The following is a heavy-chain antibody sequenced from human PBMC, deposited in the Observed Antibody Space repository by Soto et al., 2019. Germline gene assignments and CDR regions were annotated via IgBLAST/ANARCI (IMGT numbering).Heavy chain of an antibody. J-gene: IGHJ4*02. CDR3: AKDYYGDPWYFDY. CDR2: ISYDGSNK. Sequence: PGGSLRLSCAASGFTFSSYGMHWVRQAPGKGLEWVAVISYDGSNKYYADSVKGRFTISRDNSKNTLYLQMNSLRAEDTAVYYCAKDYYGDPWYFDYWGQGTLVTVSS. V-gene: IGHV3-30*18. D-gene: IGHD4-17*01. CDR1: GFTFSSYG.